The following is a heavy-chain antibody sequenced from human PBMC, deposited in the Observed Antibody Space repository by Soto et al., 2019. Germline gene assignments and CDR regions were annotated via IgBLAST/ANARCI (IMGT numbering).Heavy chain of an antibody. CDR2: ISRRGDTT. CDR1: GFTFTTYA. CDR3: ARIQAGYDSRGYFYAFDI. Sequence: GGSLRLSCAASGFTFTTYAMSWVRQAPGKGLEWVSVISRRGDTTYYADSVKGRFTISRDNSKNTLYLQMNSLRAEDRAVYYCARIQAGYDSRGYFYAFDIWGQGAMVTVSS. D-gene: IGHD3-22*01. J-gene: IGHJ3*02. V-gene: IGHV3-23*01.